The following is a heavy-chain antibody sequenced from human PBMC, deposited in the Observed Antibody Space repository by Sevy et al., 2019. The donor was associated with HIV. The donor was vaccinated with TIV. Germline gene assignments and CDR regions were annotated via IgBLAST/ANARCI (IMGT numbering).Heavy chain of an antibody. J-gene: IGHJ4*02. CDR1: GFTFSSYS. V-gene: IGHV3-48*02. CDR2: ISSSPTVI. Sequence: GGSLRLSCIASGFTFSSYSMNWVRQAPGKGLEWVSLISSSPTVIYYADSVKGRFTPSRDNAENSVYLQMNSLRDEDTAVYYCVRGPGYYFDHWGQGTLVTVSS. D-gene: IGHD5-12*01. CDR3: VRGPGYYFDH.